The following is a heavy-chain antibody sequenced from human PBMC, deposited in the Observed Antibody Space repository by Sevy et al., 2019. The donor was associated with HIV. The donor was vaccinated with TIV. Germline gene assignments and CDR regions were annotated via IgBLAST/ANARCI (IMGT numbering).Heavy chain of an antibody. CDR1: GFTFSSYA. Sequence: GGSLRLSCAASGFTFSSYAMSWVRQAPGKGLEWVSAISGSGGSTYYADSVKGRFIISRDNSKNTLYLQMNSLRAEDTAVYYCAKDGSAYDSSGYYSFDYWGQGTLVTVSS. D-gene: IGHD3-22*01. J-gene: IGHJ4*02. CDR3: AKDGSAYDSSGYYSFDY. CDR2: ISGSGGST. V-gene: IGHV3-23*01.